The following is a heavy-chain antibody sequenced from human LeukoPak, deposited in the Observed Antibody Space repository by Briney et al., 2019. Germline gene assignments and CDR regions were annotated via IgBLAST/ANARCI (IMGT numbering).Heavy chain of an antibody. D-gene: IGHD2-2*01. V-gene: IGHV4-30-4*01. J-gene: IGHJ6*04. Sequence: SQTLSLTCTVSGGSISSGDYYWSWIRQPPGKGLGWIGYIYYSGSTYYNPSLKSRVTISVDTSKNQFSLKLSSVTAADTAVYYCARDFRSTSCYGCSGMDVWGKGTTVTVSS. CDR2: IYYSGST. CDR1: GGSISSGDYY. CDR3: ARDFRSTSCYGCSGMDV.